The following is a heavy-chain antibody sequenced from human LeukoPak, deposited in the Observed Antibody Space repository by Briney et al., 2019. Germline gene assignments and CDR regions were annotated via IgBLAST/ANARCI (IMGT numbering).Heavy chain of an antibody. CDR3: ARRTPYYDSSGYYYDTFDI. CDR2: IYNSGST. CDR1: GDSISSYY. Sequence: PSETLSLTCTVSGDSISSYYWSWIRQPPGKGLEWIGYIYNSGSTNYNPSLKSRVTISVDTSKNQFSLKLSSVTAADTAVYYCARRTPYYDSSGYYYDTFDIWGQGTMVTVSS. V-gene: IGHV4-59*01. D-gene: IGHD3-22*01. J-gene: IGHJ3*02.